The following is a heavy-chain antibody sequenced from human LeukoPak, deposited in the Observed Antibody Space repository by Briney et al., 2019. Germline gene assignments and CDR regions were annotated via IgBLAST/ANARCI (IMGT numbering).Heavy chain of an antibody. CDR1: GGSFSGCY. V-gene: IGHV4-34*01. D-gene: IGHD6-19*01. CDR2: INHSGST. J-gene: IGHJ5*02. Sequence: PSETLSLTCAVYGGSFSGCYWSWIRQPPGKGLEWIGEINHSGSTNYNPSLKSRVTISVDTSKNQFSLKLSSVTAADTAVYYCARAAAVTGNADNWFDPWGQGTLVTVSS. CDR3: ARAAAVTGNADNWFDP.